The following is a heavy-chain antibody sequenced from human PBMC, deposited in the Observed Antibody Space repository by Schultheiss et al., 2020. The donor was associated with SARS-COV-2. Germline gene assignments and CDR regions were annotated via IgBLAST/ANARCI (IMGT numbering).Heavy chain of an antibody. CDR2: ISAYNGNT. CDR1: GGTFSSYT. J-gene: IGHJ5*02. V-gene: IGHV1-18*01. CDR3: ARGGLNDPELEDWFDP. Sequence: ASVKVSCKASGGTFSSYTISWVRQAPGQGLEWMGWISAYNGNTNYAQKLQGRVTMTTDTSTSTAYMELRSLRSDDTAVYYCARGGLNDPELEDWFDPWGQGTLVTVSS. D-gene: IGHD1-1*01.